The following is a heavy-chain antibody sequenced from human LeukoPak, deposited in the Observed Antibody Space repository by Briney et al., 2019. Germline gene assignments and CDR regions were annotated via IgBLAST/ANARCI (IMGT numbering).Heavy chain of an antibody. D-gene: IGHD6-19*01. CDR3: AKDRYSSGWSDSFAS. V-gene: IGHV3-48*02. CDR1: GFTFSSYS. J-gene: IGHJ4*02. CDR2: ISSSSSSSRTI. Sequence: GGSLRLSCAASGFTFSSYSMNWVRQAPGKGLEWVSYISSSSSSSRTIYYADSVRGRFIISRDNAKNSLYLQMNSLRDEDTAVYYCAKDRYSSGWSDSFASWGQGTQVSVSS.